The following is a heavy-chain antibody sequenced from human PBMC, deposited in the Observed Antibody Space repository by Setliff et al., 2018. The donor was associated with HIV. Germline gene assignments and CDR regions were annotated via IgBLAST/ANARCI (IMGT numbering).Heavy chain of an antibody. V-gene: IGHV2-5*02. CDR3: AHILQDPPSHFYYYFYMDV. D-gene: IGHD3-3*02. CDR2: IYWDDDK. J-gene: IGHJ6*03. Sequence: SGPTLVNPTQTLTLTCTFSGFSLSTSGVGVGWIRQPPGKALEWLAPIYWDDDKRYSPSLKSRLTITKDTSKNRVVLTMTNMDPVDTATYYCAHILQDPPSHFYYYFYMDVWGKGTTVTVSS. CDR1: GFSLSTSGVG.